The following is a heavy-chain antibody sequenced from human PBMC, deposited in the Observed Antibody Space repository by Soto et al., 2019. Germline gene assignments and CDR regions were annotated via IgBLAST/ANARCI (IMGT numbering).Heavy chain of an antibody. D-gene: IGHD6-6*01. Sequence: QVQLVESGGGVVQPGRSLRLSCAASGFTFSSYAMHWVRQAPGKGLEWVAVISYDGSNKYYADSVKGRFTISRDNSKNTLYLQMNSLRAEDTAVYYCARKVWGSSALGAEFDYWGQGTLVTVSS. CDR3: ARKVWGSSALGAEFDY. J-gene: IGHJ4*02. V-gene: IGHV3-30-3*01. CDR1: GFTFSSYA. CDR2: ISYDGSNK.